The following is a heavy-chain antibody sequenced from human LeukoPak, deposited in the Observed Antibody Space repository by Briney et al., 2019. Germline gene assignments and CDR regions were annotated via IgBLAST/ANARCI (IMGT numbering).Heavy chain of an antibody. J-gene: IGHJ4*02. CDR1: GFTFSSYG. Sequence: GGSLRLSCAASGFTFSSYGMHWVRQAPGKGLEWLAFIRDDGSNKYYADSVKGRFTISRDNSKNTLYLQMNSLRAEDTAVYYCAGPFDYWGQGTLVTVSS. V-gene: IGHV3-30*02. CDR2: IRDDGSNK. CDR3: AGPFDY.